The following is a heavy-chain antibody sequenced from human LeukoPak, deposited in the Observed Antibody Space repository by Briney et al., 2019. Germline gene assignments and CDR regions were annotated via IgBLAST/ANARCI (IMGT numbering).Heavy chain of an antibody. V-gene: IGHV1-46*01. CDR2: INPSGGST. CDR1: GYTFTSYY. Sequence: ASVKVSCKASGYTFTSYYMHWVRQAPGQGLEWIGIINPSGGSTSYAQKFQGRVTMTRDTSTSTVYMELSSLRSEDTAVYYCARPSDSSGYALTQYYFDYWGQGTLVTVSS. D-gene: IGHD3-22*01. J-gene: IGHJ4*02. CDR3: ARPSDSSGYALTQYYFDY.